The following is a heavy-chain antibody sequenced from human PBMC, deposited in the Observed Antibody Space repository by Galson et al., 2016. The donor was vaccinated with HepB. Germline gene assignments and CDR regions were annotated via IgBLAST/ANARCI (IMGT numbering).Heavy chain of an antibody. V-gene: IGHV3-9*01. D-gene: IGHD1-1*01. J-gene: IGHJ4*02. Sequence: SLRLSCAASGFTFDDYAMHWVRQVPGKGMEWVSGISWNSGGVDYADSVRGRFTISRDNAKNSLYLQMNSLRVEDTAFYYCAKVDKQDINSPKGYLRYYFDSGAREPWSPSPQ. CDR1: GFTFDDYA. CDR2: ISWNSGGV. CDR3: AKVDKQDINSPKGYLRYYFDS.